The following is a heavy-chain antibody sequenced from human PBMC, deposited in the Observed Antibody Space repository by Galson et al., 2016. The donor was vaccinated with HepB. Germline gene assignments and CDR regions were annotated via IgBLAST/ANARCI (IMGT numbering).Heavy chain of an antibody. J-gene: IGHJ4*02. Sequence: SLRLSCADSGFILSDHLMDWVRQAPGKGLEWVGRTRDRAYSYTTEYASSVKGRFTISVDYSSKSMYLQMRSLKIEDTAVYYCVRKTSGSDWWRDSWGQGSLVTVSS. CDR1: GFILSDHL. CDR2: TRDRAYSYTT. CDR3: VRKTSGSDWWRDS. V-gene: IGHV3-72*01. D-gene: IGHD6-19*01.